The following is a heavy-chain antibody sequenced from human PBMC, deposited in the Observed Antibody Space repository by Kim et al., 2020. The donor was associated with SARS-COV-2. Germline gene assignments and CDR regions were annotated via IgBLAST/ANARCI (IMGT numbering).Heavy chain of an antibody. CDR3: SRDLDGSCDY. CDR2: INSDGSST. J-gene: IGHJ4*02. D-gene: IGHD2-15*01. CDR1: GFTLSSYW. V-gene: IGHV3-74*01. Sequence: GGSLRLSCVASGFTLSSYWMHWVRQAPGKGLVWVSRINSDGSSTIYADSVKGRFTISRDSAKNTLYLQMNSLRAEDTAVYYCSRDLDGSCDYWGQGTLFTVSS.